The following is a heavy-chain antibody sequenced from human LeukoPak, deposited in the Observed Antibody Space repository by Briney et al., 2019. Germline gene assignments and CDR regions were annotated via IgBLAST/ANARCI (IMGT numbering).Heavy chain of an antibody. D-gene: IGHD5-24*01. CDR1: GFMFSSNW. Sequence: GGSLRLSCAASGFMFSSNWMSWVRLAPGKGLEWVANIKEDGTETYYVDSVKGRFTISRDNAKNSLYLQMNSLRVEDTAVYYCAKECRSLQTYWGQGTLVTVSS. CDR3: AKECRSLQTY. CDR2: IKEDGTET. V-gene: IGHV3-7*03. J-gene: IGHJ4*02.